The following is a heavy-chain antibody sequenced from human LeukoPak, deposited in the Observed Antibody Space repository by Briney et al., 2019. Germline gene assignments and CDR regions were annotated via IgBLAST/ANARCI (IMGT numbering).Heavy chain of an antibody. CDR1: DGSVSSGTYY. Sequence: PSETLSLTCTVSDGSVSSGTYYWNWIRQPPGKGLEWIGFISYSGTTNYNPSLKSRVTISVDTSKNQFSLKLSSVTAADTAVYYCARDRITLFGVLSAFDPWGQGTLVTVSS. CDR3: ARDRITLFGVLSAFDP. J-gene: IGHJ5*02. V-gene: IGHV4-61*01. CDR2: ISYSGTT. D-gene: IGHD3-3*01.